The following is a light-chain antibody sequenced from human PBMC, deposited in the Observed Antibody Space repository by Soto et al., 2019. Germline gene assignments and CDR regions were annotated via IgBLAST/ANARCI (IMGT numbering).Light chain of an antibody. CDR1: QGISSY. CDR2: AAS. J-gene: IGKJ4*01. CDR3: QQLNTYPLT. V-gene: IGKV1-9*01. Sequence: DIQLTQSPSFLSASVGDRVIITCRASQGISSYLGWYQQKPGRAPKLLIYAASTLQTGVPSRFDGSASGTEFTLTISSLQPEDFATYFCQQLNTYPLTFGGGTKVEIK.